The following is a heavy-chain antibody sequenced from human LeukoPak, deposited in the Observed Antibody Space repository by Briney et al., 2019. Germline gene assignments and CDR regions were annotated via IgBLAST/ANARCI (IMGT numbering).Heavy chain of an antibody. V-gene: IGHV3-7*03. J-gene: IGHJ5*01. CDR2: IKQDGSEK. D-gene: IGHD2-21*01. CDR1: GFTFNNYW. CDR3: ASHSPWFDY. Sequence: PGGSLRLSCVVSGFTFNNYWMSWVRQAPGKGLEWVANIKQDGSEKYYVDSVKGRFTISRDNAKNPLYLQMNSLRAEDTAVYYCASHSPWFDYWGQGTLVTVSS.